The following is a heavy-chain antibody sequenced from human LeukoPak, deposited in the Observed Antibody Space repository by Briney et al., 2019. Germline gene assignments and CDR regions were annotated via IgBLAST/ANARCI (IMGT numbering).Heavy chain of an antibody. CDR2: IYYSGST. V-gene: IGHV4-59*12. D-gene: IGHD3-10*01. J-gene: IGHJ5*02. CDR3: ARESTGFGEFVWFDP. Sequence: PSETLSLTCTVSGGSISSYYWSWLRQPPGKGLEWIGYIYYSGSTNYNPSLKSRVTISVDTSKNQFSLKLSSVTAADTAVYYCARESTGFGEFVWFDPWGQGTQVTVSS. CDR1: GGSISSYY.